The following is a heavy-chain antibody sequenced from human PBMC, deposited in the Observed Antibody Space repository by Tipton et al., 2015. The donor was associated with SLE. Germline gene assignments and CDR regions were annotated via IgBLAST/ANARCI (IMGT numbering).Heavy chain of an antibody. CDR1: GGSISSHY. CDR3: ARDQVGMGDFDS. J-gene: IGHJ4*02. V-gene: IGHV4-59*11. CDR2: IHHSGST. D-gene: IGHD2-21*01. Sequence: TLSLTCTVSGGSISSHYWGWIRQSPGRGLEWIGYIHHSGSTKYSPSLESRVTISADTSKNQFSLRLTSVTAADTAVYYCARDQVGMGDFDSWGPGTLVTVSS.